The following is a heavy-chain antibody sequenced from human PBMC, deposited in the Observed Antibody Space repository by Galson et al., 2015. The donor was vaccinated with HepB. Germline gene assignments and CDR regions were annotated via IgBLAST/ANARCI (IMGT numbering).Heavy chain of an antibody. Sequence: CAISGDSVSSNSAARNWIRQSPSRGLEWLGRTFYRSMWKNDYAIFVSGRITINPDTSENQFSLQLNSVTPEDTAVYYCTRDLSMRFDYWGQGTMVTVSS. J-gene: IGHJ4*02. CDR2: TFYRSMWKN. V-gene: IGHV6-1*01. CDR1: GDSVSSNSAA. CDR3: TRDLSMRFDY. D-gene: IGHD2/OR15-2a*01.